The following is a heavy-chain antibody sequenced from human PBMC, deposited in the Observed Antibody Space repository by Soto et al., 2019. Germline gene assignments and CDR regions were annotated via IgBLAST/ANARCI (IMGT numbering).Heavy chain of an antibody. CDR3: ARDLGSSGYYSDLYYYGMDV. V-gene: IGHV3-53*01. CDR1: GFTVSSNY. Sequence: GGSLRLSCAASGFTVSSNYMSWVRQAPGKGLEWVSVIYSGGSTYYADSVKGRFTISRDNSKNTLYLQMNSLRAEDTAVYYCARDLGSSGYYSDLYYYGMDVWGQGTTVTVSS. D-gene: IGHD3-22*01. J-gene: IGHJ6*02. CDR2: IYSGGST.